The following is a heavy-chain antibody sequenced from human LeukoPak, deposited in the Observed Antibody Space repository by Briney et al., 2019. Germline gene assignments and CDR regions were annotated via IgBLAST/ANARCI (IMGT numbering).Heavy chain of an antibody. CDR2: IYSGGST. V-gene: IGHV3-66*01. CDR1: GVTVSSNY. D-gene: IGHD2-15*01. Sequence: GGALRLSCAASGVTVSSNYMSWVREALGKGLEWVSDIYSGGSTYFADSVKGRLNISRDNSKNKLYLQMNSLRVEDKAVYYCARGNCSGTSCHTSYWGQGTLVTV. CDR3: ARGNCSGTSCHTSY. J-gene: IGHJ4*02.